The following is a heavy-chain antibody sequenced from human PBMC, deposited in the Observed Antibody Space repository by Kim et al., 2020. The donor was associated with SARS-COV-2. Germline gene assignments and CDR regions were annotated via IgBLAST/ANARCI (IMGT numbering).Heavy chain of an antibody. CDR3: ARGETGGNSGLYFDY. J-gene: IGHJ4*02. D-gene: IGHD2-21*02. Sequence: DSVKGRFTISRDNSKNTLYLQMNSLRAEDTAVYYCARGETGGNSGLYFDYWGQGTLVTVSS. V-gene: IGHV3-30*07.